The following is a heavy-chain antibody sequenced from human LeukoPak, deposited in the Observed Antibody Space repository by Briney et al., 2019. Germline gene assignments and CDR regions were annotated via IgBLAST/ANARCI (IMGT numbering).Heavy chain of an antibody. Sequence: PGGSLRLSCAASGFTFSSYSMNWVRQAPGKGLEWVSSINSSSSNIYYADSVKGRFTISRDNAKNSLYLQMNGLRAEDTAVYYCARGRTSTMIVVVNTLLDYWGQGTLVTVSS. D-gene: IGHD3-22*01. CDR1: GFTFSSYS. J-gene: IGHJ4*02. V-gene: IGHV3-21*01. CDR2: INSSSSNI. CDR3: ARGRTSTMIVVVNTLLDY.